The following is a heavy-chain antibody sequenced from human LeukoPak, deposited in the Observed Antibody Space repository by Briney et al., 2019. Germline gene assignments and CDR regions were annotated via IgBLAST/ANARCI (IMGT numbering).Heavy chain of an antibody. Sequence: SETLSLTCTVSGGSVSTSYYWGWIRQPPGKGLEWIGSICSGGNTCYNPSLGSRVTISVDTSKNQFSLKLSSVTAADTAVYYCAREATYCGGDCYTYFDYWGQGTLVTVSS. CDR1: GGSVSTSYY. V-gene: IGHV4-39*07. J-gene: IGHJ4*02. CDR3: AREATYCGGDCYTYFDY. CDR2: ICSGGNT. D-gene: IGHD2-21*02.